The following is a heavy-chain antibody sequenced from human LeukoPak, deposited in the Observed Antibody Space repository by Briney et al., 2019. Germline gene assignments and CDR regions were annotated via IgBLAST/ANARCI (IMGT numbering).Heavy chain of an antibody. V-gene: IGHV3-53*01. CDR3: ARKRPGMGRSPRDAFDI. J-gene: IGHJ3*02. CDR1: GFTVSSNY. CDR2: IYSGGST. Sequence: GGSLRLSCAASGFTVSSNYMSWVRQAPGKGLEWVSVIYSGGSTYYADSVKGRFTISRDNSKNTLYLQMNSLRAEDTAVYYCARKRPGMGRSPRDAFDIWGQGTMVTVSS. D-gene: IGHD6-13*01.